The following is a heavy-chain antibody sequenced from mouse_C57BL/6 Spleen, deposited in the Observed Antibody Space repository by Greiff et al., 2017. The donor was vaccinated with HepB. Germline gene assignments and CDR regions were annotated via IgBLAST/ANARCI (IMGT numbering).Heavy chain of an antibody. CDR2: INPSTGGT. J-gene: IGHJ2*01. V-gene: IGHV1-42*01. Sequence: VQLQQSGPELVKPGASVKISCKASGYSFTGYYMNWVKQSPEKSLEWIGEINPSTGGTTYNQKFKAKATLTVDKSSSTAYMQLKSLTSEDSAVYYCARSQMVTTFDYWGQGTTLTVSS. D-gene: IGHD2-2*01. CDR1: GYSFTGYY. CDR3: ARSQMVTTFDY.